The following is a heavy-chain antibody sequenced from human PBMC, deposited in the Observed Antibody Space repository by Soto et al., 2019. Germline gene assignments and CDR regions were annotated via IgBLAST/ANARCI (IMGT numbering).Heavy chain of an antibody. J-gene: IGHJ4*02. D-gene: IGHD2-15*01. Sequence: EVQLLESGGGLVQPGGSLRLSCAASGFTFSSYAMSWVRQAPGKGLEWVSAISGSGGSTYYADSVKGRFTISRDKSKNTLYLEMNSLRAEDTAVSDCAKRGMVVVVVAATPSYYFDYWGQGTLVTVSS. CDR1: GFTFSSYA. CDR2: ISGSGGST. CDR3: AKRGMVVVVVAATPSYYFDY. V-gene: IGHV3-23*01.